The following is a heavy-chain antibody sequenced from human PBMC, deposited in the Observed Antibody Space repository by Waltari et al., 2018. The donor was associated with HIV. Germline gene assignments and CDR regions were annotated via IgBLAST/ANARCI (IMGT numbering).Heavy chain of an antibody. CDR2: IYPDDADT. V-gene: IGHV5-51*01. Sequence: EVQLEQSWAEAKKPGEALKISCKVSGNPLTNYWIAWVRQTPGKGLEWMGIIYPDDADTRQSPSFEGHVSISADKSTTTAYLQWTSLRASDSGVYYCARHSIGRSWFDPWGQGTLVTVSS. D-gene: IGHD6-6*01. J-gene: IGHJ5*02. CDR3: ARHSIGRSWFDP. CDR1: GNPLTNYW.